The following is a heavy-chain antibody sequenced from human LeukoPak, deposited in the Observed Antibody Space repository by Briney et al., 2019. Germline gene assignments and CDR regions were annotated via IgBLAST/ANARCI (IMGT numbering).Heavy chain of an antibody. Sequence: PGGSLRLSCAASGFTLTNCAMTWVRQAPGKELEWVSSISGSGASTYYADSVRGRFTISRDNSKNTVYLQMNGLSVEDTALYYCAKDPSREGASDPFDSWGQGTQVTVSS. CDR1: GFTLTNCA. J-gene: IGHJ5*01. CDR2: ISGSGAST. D-gene: IGHD1-26*01. V-gene: IGHV3-23*01. CDR3: AKDPSREGASDPFDS.